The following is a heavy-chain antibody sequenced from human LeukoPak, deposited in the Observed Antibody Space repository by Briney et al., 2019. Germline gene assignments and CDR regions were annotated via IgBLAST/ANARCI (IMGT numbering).Heavy chain of an antibody. D-gene: IGHD6-19*01. CDR3: ARGRRVAVAGLDY. CDR2: INHSGST. Sequence: SQTLSLTCTVSGGSINNGDNYWSWIRQPPGKGLEWIGEINHSGSTNYNPSLKSRVTISVDTSKNQFSLKLSSVTAADTAVYYCARGRRVAVAGLDYWGQGTLVTVSS. CDR1: GGSINNGDNY. J-gene: IGHJ4*02. V-gene: IGHV4-30-4*01.